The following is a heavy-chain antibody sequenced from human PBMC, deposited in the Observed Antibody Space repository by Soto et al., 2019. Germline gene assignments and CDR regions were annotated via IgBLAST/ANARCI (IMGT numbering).Heavy chain of an antibody. Sequence: TLSPACSVAGGSISSYYWIWIRQPPGKGPEWIGYIYYSGSTNYNPSLKSRVTISVDTSKNQFSLKLSSVTAADTAVYYCARGPYGDYSFDYWGQGTLVTVSS. V-gene: IGHV4-59*07. CDR1: GGSISSYY. D-gene: IGHD4-17*01. J-gene: IGHJ4*02. CDR3: ARGPYGDYSFDY. CDR2: IYYSGST.